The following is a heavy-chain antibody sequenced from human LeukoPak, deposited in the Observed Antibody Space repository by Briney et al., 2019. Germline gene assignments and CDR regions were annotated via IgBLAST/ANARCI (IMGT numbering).Heavy chain of an antibody. J-gene: IGHJ4*02. CDR1: GFTFSSDW. D-gene: IGHD2/OR15-2a*01. V-gene: IGHV3-7*01. CDR2: IKEDGSAT. Sequence: PGGSLRLSCAASGFTFSSDWMIWLRQAPEKGLEWVANIKEDGSATYYVDSVKGRFTISGDNAKNSLYLQMNSLRVEDTAVYYCARGGTQSPIDWGPGTLVTVSS. CDR3: ARGGTQSPID.